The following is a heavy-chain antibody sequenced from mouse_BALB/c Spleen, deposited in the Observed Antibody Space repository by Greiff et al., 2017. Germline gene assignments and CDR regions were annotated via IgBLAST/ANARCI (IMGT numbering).Heavy chain of an antibody. CDR2: INPSSGYT. D-gene: IGHD2-14*01. J-gene: IGHJ3*01. Sequence: VQLQQSGAELARPGASVKMSCKASGYTFTSYTMHWVKQRPGQGLEWIGYINPSSGYTNYNQKFKDKATLTADKSSSTDYMQLSSLTSEDSAVYYWARGGDYRYDAGAWFAYWGQGTLVTVSA. V-gene: IGHV1-4*01. CDR1: GYTFTSYT. CDR3: ARGGDYRYDAGAWFAY.